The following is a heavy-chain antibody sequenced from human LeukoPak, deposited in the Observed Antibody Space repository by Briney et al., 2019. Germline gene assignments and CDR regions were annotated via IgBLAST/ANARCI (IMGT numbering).Heavy chain of an antibody. D-gene: IGHD3-10*01. CDR1: GFTFSSYW. CDR2: IKQDGSEK. CDR3: ARDRDLDAFDI. Sequence: GGSLRLSCAASGFTFSSYWMSWVRQAPGKGLEWGANIKQDGSEKYYVDSVKGRFTISRDNAENSLYLQMNSLRAEDTAVYYCARDRDLDAFDIWGQGTMVTVSS. V-gene: IGHV3-7*01. J-gene: IGHJ3*02.